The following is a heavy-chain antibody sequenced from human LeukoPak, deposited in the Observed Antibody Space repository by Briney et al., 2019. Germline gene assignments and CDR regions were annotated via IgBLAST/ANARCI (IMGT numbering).Heavy chain of an antibody. Sequence: SETLSLTCTVSGGSISSYYWSWIRQPPGKGLEWIGYIYYSGSTNYNPSLKSRVTISVDTSKNQFSLKLSSVTAADAAVYYCARDRAGHWYFDLWGRGTLVTVSS. CDR1: GGSISSYY. J-gene: IGHJ2*01. CDR3: ARDRAGHWYFDL. D-gene: IGHD3-10*01. V-gene: IGHV4-59*01. CDR2: IYYSGST.